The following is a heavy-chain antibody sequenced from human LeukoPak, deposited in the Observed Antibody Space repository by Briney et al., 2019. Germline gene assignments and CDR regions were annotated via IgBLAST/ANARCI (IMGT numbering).Heavy chain of an antibody. D-gene: IGHD3-10*01. CDR1: GFIFSSYW. CDR3: ARLKDFTGKEYYFFDL. J-gene: IGHJ2*01. CDR2: MYRSGTA. V-gene: IGHV4-4*01. Sequence: GSLRLSCAASGFIFSSYWMHWVRQPPGKGLEWIGEMYRSGTAHYNPSLKSRVTILIDNSKNQLSLELTSVTAADTAVYFCARLKDFTGKEYYFFDLWGRGALVTVSS.